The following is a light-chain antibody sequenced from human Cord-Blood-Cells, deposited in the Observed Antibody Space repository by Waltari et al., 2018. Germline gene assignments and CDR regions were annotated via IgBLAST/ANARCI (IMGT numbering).Light chain of an antibody. CDR3: SSYTSSSTLV. J-gene: IGLJ1*01. CDR1: SRDVGGYNY. V-gene: IGLV2-14*01. CDR2: EVS. Sequence: QSALPPPDSVSGSPGPPITISCTGTSRDVGGYNYVSWYQQHPGKAPKLMIYEVSNRPSGVSNRFSGSKSGNTASLTISGLQAEDEADYYCSSYTSSSTLVFGTGTKVTVL.